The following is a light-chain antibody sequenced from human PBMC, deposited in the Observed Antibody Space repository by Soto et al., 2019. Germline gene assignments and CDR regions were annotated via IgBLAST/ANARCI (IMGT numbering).Light chain of an antibody. J-gene: IGLJ1*01. CDR2: EVS. V-gene: IGLV2-14*01. CDR1: SFKN. CDR3: TSYTSRNSYV. Sequence: SVLTQPASVSGPPGQSITISCTGTSFKNVSWYQQHPGQAPKILIFEVSHRPSGVSNRFSGSKSGNTASLAISGLRAEDEADYFCTSYTSRNSYVFGTGTKVTVL.